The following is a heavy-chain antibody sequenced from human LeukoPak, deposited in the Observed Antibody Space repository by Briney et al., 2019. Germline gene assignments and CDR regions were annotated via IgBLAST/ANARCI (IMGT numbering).Heavy chain of an antibody. Sequence: ASVKVSCKASGYSFTSYYIHWVRQAPGQGLEWMGIINPSGGSTSYAQKFQGRVTMTRDTSTSTVYMELSSLRPEDTAVYYCARDFKKGAVAATIAGYWGQGTLVTVSS. V-gene: IGHV1-46*01. D-gene: IGHD6-19*01. CDR3: ARDFKKGAVAATIAGY. CDR1: GYSFTSYY. J-gene: IGHJ4*02. CDR2: INPSGGST.